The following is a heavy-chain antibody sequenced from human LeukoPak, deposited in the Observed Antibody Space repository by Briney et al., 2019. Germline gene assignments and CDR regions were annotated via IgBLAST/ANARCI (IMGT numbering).Heavy chain of an antibody. D-gene: IGHD2-2*03. CDR1: GYSFATYW. CDR3: ARPPSRGYSSSFEY. CDR2: IYPDESNI. J-gene: IGHJ4*02. V-gene: IGHV5-51*01. Sequence: GETLKISCKGSGYSFATYWIAWVRQMPGKGLEWMGIIYPDESNIRYSPSFQGQVTISADKSISTAYLQWSSLKASDTAIYYCARPPSRGYSSSFEYWGQGTLVTVSS.